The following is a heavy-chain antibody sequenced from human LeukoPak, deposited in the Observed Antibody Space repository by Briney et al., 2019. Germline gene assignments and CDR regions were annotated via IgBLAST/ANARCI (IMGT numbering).Heavy chain of an antibody. Sequence: ASVKVSCKASGYTFTNYAMNWVRQAPGQGLEWMGWINTKTGNPTYVQGFTGRFAFSLDTSVSTAYLQISSLKPEDTAVYYCAAPEKAAAGREDYYSYGLAVGAKGTTVPVP. J-gene: IGHJ6*04. CDR1: GYTFTNYA. CDR2: INTKTGNP. CDR3: AAPEKAAAGREDYYSYGLAV. V-gene: IGHV7-4-1*02. D-gene: IGHD6-13*01.